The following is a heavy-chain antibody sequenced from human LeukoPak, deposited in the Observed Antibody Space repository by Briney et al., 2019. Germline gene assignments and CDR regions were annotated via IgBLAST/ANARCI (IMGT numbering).Heavy chain of an antibody. J-gene: IGHJ4*02. V-gene: IGHV1-69*05. CDR1: GYTFTSYD. CDR2: IIPIFGTA. Sequence: SVKVSCKASGYTFTSYDISWVRQAPGQELEWMGGIIPIFGTANYAQRFQGRVTITTDESTSTAYMELSSLRSEDTAVYYCARGPIVVVPAAKYYFDYWGQGTLVTVSS. CDR3: ARGPIVVVPAAKYYFDY. D-gene: IGHD2-2*01.